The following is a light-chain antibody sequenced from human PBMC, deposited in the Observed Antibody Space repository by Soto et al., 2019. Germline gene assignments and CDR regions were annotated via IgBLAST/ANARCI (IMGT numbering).Light chain of an antibody. CDR1: SSDVGKYKF. Sequence: QSVLTQPASVSGSPGQSISVPCTGTSSDVGKYKFVSWYQQHPGKAPKLLIYEGTKRPSGVSNRFSGFKSGNTASLTISGLQAEDEADYYCCSHAGGGTLVFGGGTKLTVL. CDR3: CSHAGGGTLV. J-gene: IGLJ3*02. CDR2: EGT. V-gene: IGLV2-23*01.